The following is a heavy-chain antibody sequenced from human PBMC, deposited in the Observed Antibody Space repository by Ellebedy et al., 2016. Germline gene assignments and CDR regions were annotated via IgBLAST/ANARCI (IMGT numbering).Heavy chain of an antibody. CDR2: ISWNRGSM. CDR1: GYSFDDYA. Sequence: GGSLRLSSAASGYSFDDYAMHWVRQAPGMGLEWVSGISWNRGSMQYADSVKGRFTISRDNAKNSLYLQMNSLRTEDTAFYYCVKGSIAVIATCFDYWGQGTLVTVSS. J-gene: IGHJ4*02. D-gene: IGHD6-19*01. CDR3: VKGSIAVIATCFDY. V-gene: IGHV3-9*01.